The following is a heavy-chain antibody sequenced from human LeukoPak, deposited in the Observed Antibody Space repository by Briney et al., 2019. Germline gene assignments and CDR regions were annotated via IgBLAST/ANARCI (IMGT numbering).Heavy chain of an antibody. Sequence: ASVKVSCKASGYTFTNFGISWVRQAPGQGLEWMGWMNPNSGNTGCTKKFQGRVTMTRDTSTSTAYMDLTSVESEDTAVYFCARNNYGGHDAFDIWGQGALVTVSS. CDR1: GYTFTNFG. D-gene: IGHD4-11*01. CDR3: ARNNYGGHDAFDI. J-gene: IGHJ3*02. CDR2: MNPNSGNT. V-gene: IGHV1-8*02.